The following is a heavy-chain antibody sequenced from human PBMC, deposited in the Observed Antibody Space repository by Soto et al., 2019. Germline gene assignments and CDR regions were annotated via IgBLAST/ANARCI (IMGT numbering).Heavy chain of an antibody. V-gene: IGHV1-69*12. CDR1: GGTFSSYG. D-gene: IGHD5-12*01. CDR2: IIPIFGTA. J-gene: IGHJ4*02. CDR3: AREQSYSGYDTNDY. Sequence: QVQLVQSGSEVKKPGSSVKVSCKASGGTFSSYGISWVRQAPGQGLEWMGGIIPIFGTANYAKKFQGRVTITADESTSTAYMELSSLRSEDTAVYYCAREQSYSGYDTNDYWGQGTLVTVSS.